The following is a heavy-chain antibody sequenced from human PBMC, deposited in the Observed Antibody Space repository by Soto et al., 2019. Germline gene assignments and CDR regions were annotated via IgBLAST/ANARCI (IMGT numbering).Heavy chain of an antibody. D-gene: IGHD1-26*01. V-gene: IGHV4-4*02. CDR2: IYHSGGT. CDR3: ARERGAGTYQGFDF. Sequence: QVQLQESGPGLVKPSGTLSLTCAVSGGSISSNNWWHWGRQPPGKGLEWIGEIYHSGGTNYSPSLKSRVTMSVDNSQNQFSLSLSSMTAADTAVYYCARERGAGTYQGFDFWGQGTLVTVSS. J-gene: IGHJ4*02. CDR1: GGSISSNNW.